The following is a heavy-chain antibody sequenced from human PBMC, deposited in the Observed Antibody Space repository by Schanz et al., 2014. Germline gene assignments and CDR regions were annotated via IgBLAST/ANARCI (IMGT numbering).Heavy chain of an antibody. Sequence: DVHLLESGGGLVQPGGSLRLSCAASEFTFSTDAMSWVRQAPGKGLEWLSVISASGGDTYYADSVRGRFTMSRDNSKNTVYIQMNSLRAEDTAVYYCARGGPAFYFYDWGQGSLVTVSS. CDR1: EFTFSTDA. CDR2: ISASGGDT. D-gene: IGHD3-3*02. CDR3: ARGGPAFYFYD. J-gene: IGHJ4*02. V-gene: IGHV3-23*01.